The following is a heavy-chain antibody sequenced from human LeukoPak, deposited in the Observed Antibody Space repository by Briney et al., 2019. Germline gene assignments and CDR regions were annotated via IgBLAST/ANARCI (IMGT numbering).Heavy chain of an antibody. V-gene: IGHV1-18*01. CDR2: ISAYNGNT. J-gene: IGHJ3*02. CDR3: ARCVGDFWSGYPNDAFDI. Sequence: GASVKVSCKASGYTFTSYGISWVRQAPGQWLEWMGWISAYNGNTNYAQKLQGRVTMTTDTSTSTAYMELRSLRSDDTAVYYCARCVGDFWSGYPNDAFDIWGQGTMVTVSS. CDR1: GYTFTSYG. D-gene: IGHD3-3*01.